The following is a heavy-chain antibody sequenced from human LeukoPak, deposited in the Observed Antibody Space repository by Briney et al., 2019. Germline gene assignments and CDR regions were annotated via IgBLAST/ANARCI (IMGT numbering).Heavy chain of an antibody. CDR1: GFTFSSYS. CDR3: ARTPQTGPFGELIFRYFDY. J-gene: IGHJ4*02. CDR2: ISSSSSYI. Sequence: GGSLRLSCAASGFTFSSYSMNWVRQAPGKGLEWVSSISSSSSYIYYADSVKGRFTISRDNAKNSLYLQMNSLRAEDTAVYYCARTPQTGPFGELIFRYFDYWGQGTLVTVSS. D-gene: IGHD3-10*01. V-gene: IGHV3-21*01.